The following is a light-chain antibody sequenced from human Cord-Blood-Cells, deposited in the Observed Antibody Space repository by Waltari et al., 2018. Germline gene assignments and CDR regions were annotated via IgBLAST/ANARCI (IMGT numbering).Light chain of an antibody. V-gene: IGLV2-14*01. J-gene: IGLJ2*01. CDR1: SRDVGGSNY. CDR2: DVS. CDR3: SSYTSSSTRV. Sequence: QSALTQPASVSGSPGQSIPIPCTGTSRDVGGSNYVSWYHQHPGKAPNLMIYDVSNRPSGVSNRVSGSKSGNTAALTISGLQAKDEADYYCSSYTSSSTRVFGGGTKLTVL.